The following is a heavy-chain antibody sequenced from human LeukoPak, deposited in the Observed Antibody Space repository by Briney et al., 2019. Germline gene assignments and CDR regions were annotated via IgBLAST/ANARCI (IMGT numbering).Heavy chain of an antibody. CDR2: ISSSSSTI. Sequence: PGGSLRLSCAASGFTFSSYSMNWVRQAPGKGLEWVSYISSSSSTIYYADSVKGRFTISRDNAKNSLYLQMNSLRAGDTAVYYCARAYYYDSSGPKPPDYWGQGTLVTVSS. D-gene: IGHD3-22*01. V-gene: IGHV3-48*01. CDR1: GFTFSSYS. J-gene: IGHJ4*02. CDR3: ARAYYYDSSGPKPPDY.